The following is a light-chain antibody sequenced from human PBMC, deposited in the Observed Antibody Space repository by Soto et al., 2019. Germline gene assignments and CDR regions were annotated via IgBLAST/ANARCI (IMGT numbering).Light chain of an antibody. CDR3: QRYNKWPLT. CDR1: QRIGST. J-gene: IGKJ4*01. CDR2: DAS. V-gene: IGKV3-15*01. Sequence: EIVMTQSPATLSVSPWEGATLSCIASQRIGSTLAWYQHKPGQTPRLLIYDASTRATGVPARFSGSGSGTEFTRTITTLQSEDFAVYYCQRYNKWPLTFGGGTKVDIK.